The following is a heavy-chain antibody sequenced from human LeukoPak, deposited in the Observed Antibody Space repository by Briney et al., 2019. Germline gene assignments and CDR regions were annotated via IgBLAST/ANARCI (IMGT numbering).Heavy chain of an antibody. CDR1: GGTFSSYA. CDR3: ARPRDYYYGMDV. J-gene: IGHJ6*02. CDR2: IIPIFGTA. V-gene: IGHV1-69*01. Sequence: SVKVSCTASGGTFSSYAISWVRQAPGQGLEWMGGIIPIFGTANYAQKFQGRVTITADESTSTAYMELSSLRSEDTAVYYCARPRDYYYGMDVWGQGTTVTVSS.